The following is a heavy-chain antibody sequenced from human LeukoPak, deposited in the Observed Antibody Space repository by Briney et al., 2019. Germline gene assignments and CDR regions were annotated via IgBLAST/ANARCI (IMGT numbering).Heavy chain of an antibody. CDR2: IYPGDSDT. CDR3: ARLTTLGYRAPRCFDY. V-gene: IGHV5-51*01. Sequence: GESLKISCKGSGYSFTSYWIGWVRQMPGKGLEWMGIIYPGDSDTRYSPSFQGQVTISADKSISTAYLRWSSLKASDTAMYYCARLTTLGYRAPRCFDYWGQGTLVTVSS. CDR1: GYSFTSYW. J-gene: IGHJ4*02. D-gene: IGHD4-11*01.